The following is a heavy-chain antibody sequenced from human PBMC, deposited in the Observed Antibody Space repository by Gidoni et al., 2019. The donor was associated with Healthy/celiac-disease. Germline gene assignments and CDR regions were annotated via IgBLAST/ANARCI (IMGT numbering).Heavy chain of an antibody. Sequence: QVQLVQSGAEVKQPGSSVKASCKASGGTFSSYTISWVRQAPGQGLEWMGRIIPILGIANYAQKFQGRVTITADKSTRTAYMELSSLRSEDTAVYYCARVRGITMTVGLPRGMDVWGQGTTVTVSS. CDR3: ARVRGITMTVGLPRGMDV. D-gene: IGHD3-22*01. J-gene: IGHJ6*02. CDR2: IIPILGIA. V-gene: IGHV1-69*02. CDR1: GGTFSSYT.